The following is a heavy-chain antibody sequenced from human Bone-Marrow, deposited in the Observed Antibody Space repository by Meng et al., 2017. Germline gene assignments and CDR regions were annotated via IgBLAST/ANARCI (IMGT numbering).Heavy chain of an antibody. Sequence: QLQLQCSGPGLVKPSDTLSLICSVSGGSISSRSYYWGWIRQPPGKGLEWIGTIYYSGSTYYNPSLNSRVTISVDTSKNQFPLKLNSVTAADTALYYCATSNALPALNWFDPWGRGTLVTVSS. CDR2: IYYSGST. CDR1: GGSISSRSYY. D-gene: IGHD1-1*01. J-gene: IGHJ5*02. CDR3: ATSNALPALNWFDP. V-gene: IGHV4-39*07.